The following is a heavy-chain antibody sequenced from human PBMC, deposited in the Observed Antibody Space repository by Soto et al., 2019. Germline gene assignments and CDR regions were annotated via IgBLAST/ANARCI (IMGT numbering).Heavy chain of an antibody. V-gene: IGHV1-46*03. Sequence: QVQLVQSGAEVKKPGTSVKVSCKASGYTFINYHVHWVRQAPGQGLEWLGIINPVGGTANYAPKFQGRVTXPXXXSXXTVYMALSSLRPEDTAVYFCARVGESGTTGVTPTDYDGMDVWGQGTTVTVSS. CDR1: GYTFINYH. CDR3: ARVGESGTTGVTPTDYDGMDV. CDR2: INPVGGTA. J-gene: IGHJ6*02. D-gene: IGHD4-17*01.